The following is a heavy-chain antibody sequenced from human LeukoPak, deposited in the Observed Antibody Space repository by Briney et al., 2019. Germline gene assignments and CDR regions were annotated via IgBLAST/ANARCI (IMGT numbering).Heavy chain of an antibody. Sequence: GGSLRLSCSVSGFTFSSYAMHWVRQAPGKGLECVAYISYDGSFQYHADSVKGRFTISRDNSKDILYLQMNSLRVDDSATYYCVGEVGSRQMNSWGQGTLVTVSS. J-gene: IGHJ5*02. CDR3: VGEVGSRQMNS. D-gene: IGHD1-26*01. CDR1: GFTFSSYA. V-gene: IGHV3-30-3*01. CDR2: ISYDGSFQ.